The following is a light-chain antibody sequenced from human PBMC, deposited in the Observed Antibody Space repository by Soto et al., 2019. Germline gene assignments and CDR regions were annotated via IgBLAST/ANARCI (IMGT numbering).Light chain of an antibody. V-gene: IGLV2-23*01. CDR1: TNDIGFSKF. CDR2: DGT. CDR3: CSYATSGVV. Sequence: QSVLTQPASVSASPGQSITISCTATTNDIGFSKFVSWYQQQPGTSPEVLVYDGTKRPSGVSLRFSGSHSVNAASLTISDIHVEDEADYYCCSYATSGVVFGGGTQLTVL. J-gene: IGLJ2*01.